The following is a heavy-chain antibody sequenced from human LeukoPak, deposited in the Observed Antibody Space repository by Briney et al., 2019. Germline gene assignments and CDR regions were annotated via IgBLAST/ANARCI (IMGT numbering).Heavy chain of an antibody. J-gene: IGHJ4*02. Sequence: GASVKVSCEASGGTFRSYAISWVRQAPGQGLEWMGEIIPIFGTANYTQKFQGRVTITADESTSTAYMELSSLRSEDRVVDYCARVVDYDSSGYYYGRFDYWGQGTLVTVSS. CDR2: IIPIFGTA. V-gene: IGHV1-69*13. D-gene: IGHD3-22*01. CDR3: ARVVDYDSSGYYYGRFDY. CDR1: GGTFRSYA.